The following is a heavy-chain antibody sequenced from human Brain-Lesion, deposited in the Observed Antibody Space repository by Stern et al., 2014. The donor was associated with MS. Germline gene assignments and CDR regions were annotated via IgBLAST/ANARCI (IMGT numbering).Heavy chain of an antibody. J-gene: IGHJ4*02. CDR1: GFTFSQDW. CDR3: VAGAQLWL. CDR2: IKSRTDGGTA. Sequence: EVQLLQSGGGLVKSGGSLRLSCAASGFTFSQDWMGWVRQVPGKGLEWVGHIKSRTDGGTANYAASVKDRFTVSRDNSANMLYLQMNSLTIEDTAVYYCVAGAQLWLWGQGTLVTVSS. V-gene: IGHV3-15*01. D-gene: IGHD1-1*01.